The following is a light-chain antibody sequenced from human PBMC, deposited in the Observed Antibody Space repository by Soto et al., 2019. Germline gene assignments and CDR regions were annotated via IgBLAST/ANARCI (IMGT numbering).Light chain of an antibody. Sequence: QSALTQPPSASGSPGQSVTISCTGTSSDVGGYNYVSWYQQHPGKAPKLLISEVSKRPSGVPDRFSGSKSGNTASLTVSGLQAEYEGDYYCSLYARSSNNLYVFGAGTKVTVL. CDR3: SLYARSSNNLYV. J-gene: IGLJ1*01. CDR1: SSDVGGYNY. CDR2: EVS. V-gene: IGLV2-8*01.